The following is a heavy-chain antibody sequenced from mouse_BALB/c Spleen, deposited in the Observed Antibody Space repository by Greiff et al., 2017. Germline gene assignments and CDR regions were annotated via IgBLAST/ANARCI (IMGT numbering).Heavy chain of an antibody. CDR2: INPDSSTI. CDR1: GVDFSRYW. V-gene: IGHV4-1*02. CDR3: ARPTGAFDY. D-gene: IGHD4-1*01. J-gene: IGHJ2*01. Sequence: EADGVDFSRYWMSWVRQAPGKGLEWIGEINPDSSTINYTPSLKDKFIISRDNAKNTLYLQMSKVRSEDTALYYCARPTGAFDYWGQGTTLTVSS.